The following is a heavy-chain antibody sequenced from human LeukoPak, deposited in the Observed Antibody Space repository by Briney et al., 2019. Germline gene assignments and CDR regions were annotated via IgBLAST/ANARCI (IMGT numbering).Heavy chain of an antibody. CDR3: AKEPFRGSYSPTFGY. CDR1: GFTFSSYS. D-gene: IGHD1-26*01. V-gene: IGHV3-21*04. Sequence: GGSLRLSCAASGFTFSSYSMNWVRQAPGKGLEWVSSISSSSSYIYYADSVKGRFTISRDNSKNTLYLQMNSLRAEDTAVYYCAKEPFRGSYSPTFGYWGQGTLVTVSS. CDR2: ISSSSSYI. J-gene: IGHJ4*02.